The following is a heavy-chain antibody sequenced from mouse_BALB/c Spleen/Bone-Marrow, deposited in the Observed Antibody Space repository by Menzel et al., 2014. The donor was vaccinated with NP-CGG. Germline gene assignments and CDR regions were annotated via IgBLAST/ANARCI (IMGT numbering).Heavy chain of an antibody. Sequence: VQRVESGPGPVAPSQSLSITCTVSGFSLTSYGVHWVRQPPGKGLEWLGVIWAGGSTNYNSALMSRLSISKDSSKSQVFLKMNSLQTDDTAMYYCARDENYYGNYGTMDYWGQGISVTVSS. CDR1: GFSLTSYG. CDR3: ARDENYYGNYGTMDY. V-gene: IGHV2-9*02. J-gene: IGHJ4*01. CDR2: IWAGGST. D-gene: IGHD2-1*01.